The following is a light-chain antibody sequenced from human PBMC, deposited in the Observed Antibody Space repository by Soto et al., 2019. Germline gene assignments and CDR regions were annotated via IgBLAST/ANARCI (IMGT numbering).Light chain of an antibody. CDR1: QSVSSS. CDR3: QQYNNWPPLT. CDR2: GAS. J-gene: IGKJ4*01. V-gene: IGKV3-15*01. Sequence: EIVLTQSPATLSVSPGETVTLSYRASQSVSSSLAWYQHQPGRSPRLLIYGASTRATGIPARFGGSGSGTEFTLTISSLQSEDFAVYHCQQYNNWPPLTFGGGTKVEIK.